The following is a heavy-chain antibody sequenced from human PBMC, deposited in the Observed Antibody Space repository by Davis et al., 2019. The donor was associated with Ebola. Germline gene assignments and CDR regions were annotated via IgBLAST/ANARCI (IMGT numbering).Heavy chain of an antibody. CDR1: GFTFSHYW. Sequence: PGGSLRLSCAASGFTFSHYWMHWVRQAPGKGLVWVSRIYSDGSTTSYADSVKGRFTISSDNSRNTLYLQMNGLRVEDTAIYYCAKDTSNIWFDIWGQGTMVTVSS. V-gene: IGHV3-74*01. D-gene: IGHD1-26*01. J-gene: IGHJ3*02. CDR2: IYSDGSTT. CDR3: AKDTSNIWFDI.